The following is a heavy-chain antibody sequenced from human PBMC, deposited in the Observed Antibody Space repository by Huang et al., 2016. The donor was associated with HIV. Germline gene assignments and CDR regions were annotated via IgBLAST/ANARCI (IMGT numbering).Heavy chain of an antibody. D-gene: IGHD3-10*01. Sequence: QAQLVQSGAEVKKPGASVKVSCKASGYSFISHNISWVRQVPGQGLEWRGWINPNSGSPGYAQFRGRVTIDTKTSITTAYMELRSLRPEDTAVYYCARGRFGETYDYYMDVWGKGTPVTVSS. CDR3: ARGRFGETYDYYMDV. CDR1: GYSFISHN. J-gene: IGHJ6*03. V-gene: IGHV1-8*03. CDR2: INPNSGSP.